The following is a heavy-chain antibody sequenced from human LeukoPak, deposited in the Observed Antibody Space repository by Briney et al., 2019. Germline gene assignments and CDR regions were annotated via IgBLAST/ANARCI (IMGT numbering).Heavy chain of an antibody. CDR1: GGSISSYY. CDR3: ARLNGGPFDY. D-gene: IGHD3-16*01. J-gene: IGHJ4*02. Sequence: SETLTLTCTVSGGSISSYYWSWIRQPPGKGLEWIGVIFPSGTTSGYPYYNPSLQSRVSISIDTSNNRFSLTLSSVTAADTAVYYCARLNGGPFDYWGQGTLVIVSS. V-gene: IGHV4-4*08. CDR2: IFPSGTTSGYP.